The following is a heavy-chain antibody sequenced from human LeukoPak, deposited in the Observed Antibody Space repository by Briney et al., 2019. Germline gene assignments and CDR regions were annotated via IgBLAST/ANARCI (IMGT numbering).Heavy chain of an antibody. Sequence: GGSLRLSCAASGFTVSSNYMSWVRQAPGKGLEWVSVIYSGGNTYYADSVKGRFTISRDNSKNTLYLRMNSLRAEDTAVYYCARDPYFDYWGQGTLVTVSS. J-gene: IGHJ4*02. CDR3: ARDPYFDY. CDR2: IYSGGNT. V-gene: IGHV3-53*01. CDR1: GFTVSSNY.